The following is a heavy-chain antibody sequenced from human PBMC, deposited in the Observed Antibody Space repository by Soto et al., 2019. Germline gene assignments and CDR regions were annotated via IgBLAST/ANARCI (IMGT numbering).Heavy chain of an antibody. V-gene: IGHV4-34*01. D-gene: IGHD5-12*01. Sequence: SETQSLTCAVYGGSFSGYYWSWIRQPPGKGLEWIGEINHSGSTNYNPSLKSRVTISVDTSKNQFSLKLSSVTAADTAVYYCARGRGRIKYFQHWGQGTLVTVSS. CDR1: GGSFSGYY. J-gene: IGHJ1*01. CDR2: INHSGST. CDR3: ARGRGRIKYFQH.